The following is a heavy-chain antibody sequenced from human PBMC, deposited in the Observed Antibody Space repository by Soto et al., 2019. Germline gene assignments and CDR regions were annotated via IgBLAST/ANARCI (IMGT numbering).Heavy chain of an antibody. CDR2: IYHSGST. CDR3: ARLLDGYSSGWYLRYFDY. CDR1: GGSISSGGYS. D-gene: IGHD6-19*01. V-gene: IGHV4-30-2*01. Sequence: SETLSLTCAVSGGSISSGGYSWSWIRQPPGKGLEWIGYIYHSGSTYYNPSLKSRVTISVDRSKNQFSLKLSSVTAADTAVYYCARLLDGYSSGWYLRYFDYWGQGTLVT. J-gene: IGHJ4*02.